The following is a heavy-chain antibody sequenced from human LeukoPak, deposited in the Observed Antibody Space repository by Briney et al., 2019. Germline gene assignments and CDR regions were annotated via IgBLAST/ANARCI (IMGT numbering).Heavy chain of an antibody. J-gene: IGHJ5*02. CDR1: GFTFRNYW. D-gene: IGHD1-1*01. CDR3: ATSPRGTGHR. V-gene: IGHV3-7*01. CDR2: IKQDGSEK. Sequence: GGSLRLSCAASGFTFRNYWMHWVRQAPGAGLELVANIKQDGSEKYYVDSVKGRFTISRDNARNSLDLQMNSLSVGDSAVYYCATSPRGTGHRWGQGTLVTVSS.